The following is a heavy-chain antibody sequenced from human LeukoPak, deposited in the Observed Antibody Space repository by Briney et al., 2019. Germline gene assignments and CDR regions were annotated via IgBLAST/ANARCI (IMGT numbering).Heavy chain of an antibody. Sequence: SQTLSLTCGISGDSVPSDSVLWIWIRQSPARGLEWLGSTYYRSRWYNDYAEAVKSRIIINPDTSKNQVYLQLNYVTPEDTAVYYCTKDLHGDYGISYWGQGTLVTVSS. J-gene: IGHJ4*02. V-gene: IGHV6-1*01. CDR1: GDSVPSDSVL. D-gene: IGHD4-17*01. CDR2: TYYRSRWYN. CDR3: TKDLHGDYGISY.